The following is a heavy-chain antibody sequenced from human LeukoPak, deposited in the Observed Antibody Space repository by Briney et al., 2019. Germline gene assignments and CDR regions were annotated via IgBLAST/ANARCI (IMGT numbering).Heavy chain of an antibody. D-gene: IGHD4-17*01. CDR2: IRSKAYGGTT. CDR3: TRETTPYY. V-gene: IGHV3-49*04. CDR1: GFTFGDYA. Sequence: GGSLRLSCTASGFTFGDYALTWVRQAPGKGLEWVGFIRSKAYGGTTEYAASVKGRFTISRDDSKSIAYLQMNSLKTEDTAVYYCTRETTPYYWGQGTLVTVSS. J-gene: IGHJ4*02.